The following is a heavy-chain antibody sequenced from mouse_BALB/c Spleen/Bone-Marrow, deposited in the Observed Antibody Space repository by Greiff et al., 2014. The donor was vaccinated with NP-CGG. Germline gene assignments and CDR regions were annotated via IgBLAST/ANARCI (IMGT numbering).Heavy chain of an antibody. CDR2: IDPANGNT. V-gene: IGHV14-3*02. CDR3: ASYYYGRAWFAY. J-gene: IGHJ3*01. D-gene: IGHD1-1*01. Sequence: EVQLQQSGAELVKPGASVELSCTASGFNIKDTYMHWVKQRPEQGLEWIGRIDPANGNTKYDPKFQGKATITADTSPNTAYLQLSSLTSEDTAVYYCASYYYGRAWFAYWGQGTLVTASA. CDR1: GFNIKDTY.